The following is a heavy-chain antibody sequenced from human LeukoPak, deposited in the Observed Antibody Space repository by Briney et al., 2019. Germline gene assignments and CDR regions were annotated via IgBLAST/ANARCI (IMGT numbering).Heavy chain of an antibody. V-gene: IGHV1-69*05. Sequence: SVKLSCKASGGTFSSYAISWVRQAPGQGLEWMGGIIPIFGTANYAQKFQGRVTITTDESTSTVYMELSSLRAEDTAVYYCAKESGGRWLQFAFDYWGQGTLVTVSS. J-gene: IGHJ4*02. D-gene: IGHD5-24*01. CDR1: GGTFSSYA. CDR3: AKESGGRWLQFAFDY. CDR2: IIPIFGTA.